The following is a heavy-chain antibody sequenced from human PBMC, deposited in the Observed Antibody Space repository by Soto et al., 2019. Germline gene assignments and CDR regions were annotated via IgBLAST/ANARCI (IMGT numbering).Heavy chain of an antibody. CDR2: IYYSGST. CDR1: GGSISSYY. J-gene: IGHJ4*02. CDR3: ARGIAAAGSDY. D-gene: IGHD6-13*01. V-gene: IGHV4-59*01. Sequence: SETLSLTCTVPGGSISSYYWSWIRQPPGKGLEWIEYIYYSGSTNYNPSLKSRVTISVDTSKNQFSLKLSSVTAADTAVYYCARGIAAAGSDYWGQGTLVTVSS.